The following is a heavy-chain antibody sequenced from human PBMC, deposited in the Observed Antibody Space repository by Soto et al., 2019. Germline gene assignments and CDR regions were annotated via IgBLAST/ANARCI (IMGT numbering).Heavy chain of an antibody. J-gene: IGHJ6*02. V-gene: IGHV3-30*18. D-gene: IGHD5-12*01. CDR2: ISYDGSNK. CDR1: GFTFSSYG. Sequence: QVQRVESGGGVVQPGRSLRLSCAASGFTFSSYGMHWVRQAPGKGLEWVAVISYDGSNKYYADSVKGRFTISRDHSKNTLYLQMNSLRAEDTAVYYCAKDVQWLRGRTYYYYGLDVWGQGTTVTVSS. CDR3: AKDVQWLRGRTYYYYGLDV.